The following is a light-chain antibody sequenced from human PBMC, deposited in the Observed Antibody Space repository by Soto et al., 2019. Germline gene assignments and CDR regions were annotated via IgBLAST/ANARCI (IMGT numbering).Light chain of an antibody. J-gene: IGKJ5*01. CDR3: QQSNSFPLT. V-gene: IGKV1-12*01. CDR2: GAT. CDR1: QGISRW. Sequence: DIQMTQSPSFVSASVGDRVTITCRASQGISRWLDWYQQRPGKAPELLIYGATSLQSGVPSRFSGSGSGTDFTHTISSLQPEDFATYYCQQSNSFPLTFGQGTRLEIK.